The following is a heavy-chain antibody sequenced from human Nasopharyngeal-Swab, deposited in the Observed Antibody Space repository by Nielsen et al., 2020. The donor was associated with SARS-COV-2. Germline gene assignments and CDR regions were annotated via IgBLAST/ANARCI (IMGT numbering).Heavy chain of an antibody. D-gene: IGHD6-19*01. Sequence: GGSLRLSCAASGFTVSRKYMTWVRQAPGKGLEWVSVFYRGGSTYYAESVKGRFTISRDNSENTLYLQMNSLRAEDTAVYYCAKGGMYSSGYSNHFDYWGQGTLVTVSS. CDR3: AKGGMYSSGYSNHFDY. V-gene: IGHV3-66*01. CDR1: GFTVSRKY. CDR2: FYRGGST. J-gene: IGHJ4*02.